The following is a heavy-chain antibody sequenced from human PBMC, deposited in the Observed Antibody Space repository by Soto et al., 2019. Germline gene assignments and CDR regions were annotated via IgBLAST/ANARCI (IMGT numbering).Heavy chain of an antibody. V-gene: IGHV3-74*01. CDR3: AKDRRGGEYPAFDL. Sequence: SCKASGYTFSNYWMHWVRQTPGTGLVWVSRISNDGSITYYADSVEGRFTISRDNSENTAYPQMNSLRAEDTALYYCAKDRRGGEYPAFDLWGQGTMVTVSS. CDR2: ISNDGSIT. D-gene: IGHD2-21*01. J-gene: IGHJ3*01. CDR1: GYTFSNYW.